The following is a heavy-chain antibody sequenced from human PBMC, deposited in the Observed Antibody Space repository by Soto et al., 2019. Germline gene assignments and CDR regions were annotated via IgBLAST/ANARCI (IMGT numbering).Heavy chain of an antibody. CDR3: ARDPYHVLMVNAPNLYGMDV. D-gene: IGHD2-8*01. J-gene: IGHJ6*02. Sequence: QVQLMQSGAEVKKPGASVKVSCKASGYTFTTYDISWVRQAPGQGLERMGRISTYNGNTNYPQSLQGRLTMTTDTSTTTAYMELRSLRSDDTAVYYCARDPYHVLMVNAPNLYGMDVWGQGTTVTVSS. V-gene: IGHV1-18*01. CDR2: ISTYNGNT. CDR1: GYTFTTYD.